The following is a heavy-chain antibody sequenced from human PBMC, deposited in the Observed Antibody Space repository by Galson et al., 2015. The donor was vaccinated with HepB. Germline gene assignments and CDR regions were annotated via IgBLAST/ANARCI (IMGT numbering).Heavy chain of an antibody. CDR2: INPNSGGT. V-gene: IGHV1-2*04. J-gene: IGHJ4*02. Sequence: SVKVSCKASGYTFTGYYMHWVRQAPGQGLEWMGWINPNSGGTNYAQKFQGWVTMTRDTSISTAYMELSRLRSDDTAVYYCARDGANLPLHGSGSADSPGGIIFDYWGQGTLVTVSS. CDR3: ARDGANLPLHGSGSADSPGGIIFDY. CDR1: GYTFTGYY. D-gene: IGHD3-10*01.